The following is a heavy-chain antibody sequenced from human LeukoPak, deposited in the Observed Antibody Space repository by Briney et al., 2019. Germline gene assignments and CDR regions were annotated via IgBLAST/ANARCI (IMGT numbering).Heavy chain of an antibody. Sequence: GGSLRPSCAASGFTFSDYYMSWIRQAPGKGLEWFSYISTSGTITHYADSVKGRFTISRDNAKNSLYLQMNSLRAEDTAVYYCARGAGPLFDPWGQGTLVTVSS. CDR1: GFTFSDYY. CDR2: ISTSGTIT. CDR3: ARGAGPLFDP. J-gene: IGHJ5*02. V-gene: IGHV3-11*01.